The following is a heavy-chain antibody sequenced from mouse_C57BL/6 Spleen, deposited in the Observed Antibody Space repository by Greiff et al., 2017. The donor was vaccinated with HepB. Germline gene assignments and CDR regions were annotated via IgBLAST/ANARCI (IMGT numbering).Heavy chain of an antibody. J-gene: IGHJ4*01. Sequence: EVQLVESGGGLVQPKGSLKLSCAASGFSFNTYAMNWVRQAPGKGLEWVARIRSKSNNYATYYADSVKDRFTISRDDSESMLYLQMNNLKTEDTAMYYCVRGGIYYDYHYAMDYGGQGTSVTVSS. CDR1: GFSFNTYA. CDR3: VRGGIYYDYHYAMDY. CDR2: IRSKSNNYAT. V-gene: IGHV10-1*01. D-gene: IGHD2-4*01.